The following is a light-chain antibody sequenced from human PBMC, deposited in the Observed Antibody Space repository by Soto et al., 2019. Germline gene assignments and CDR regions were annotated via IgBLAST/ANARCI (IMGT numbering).Light chain of an antibody. Sequence: TLSAVAVSLYTGERATLSCRASQSVSSSYLAWYQQKPGQAPRLLIYGASSRATGTPDRFSGSGSGTDFTLTISSLEPEDFAGYYCQQSYFSPWTFGVGTKVDI. J-gene: IGKJ1*01. CDR2: GAS. CDR3: QQSYFSPWT. CDR1: QSVSSSY. V-gene: IGKV3-20*01.